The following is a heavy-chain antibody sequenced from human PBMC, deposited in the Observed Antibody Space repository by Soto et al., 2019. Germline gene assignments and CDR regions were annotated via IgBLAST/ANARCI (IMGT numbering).Heavy chain of an antibody. D-gene: IGHD6-19*01. J-gene: IGHJ5*02. V-gene: IGHV4-59*12. CDR3: ARDVGAGSSWFDP. CDR2: IYYSGST. Sequence: ETLSLTCTVSGGSISSYYWSWIRQPPGKGLEWIGYIYYSGSTNYNPSLKSRVTISVDTSKNQFSLKLSSVTAADTAVYYCARDVGAGSSWFDPWGQGTLVTVS. CDR1: GGSISSYY.